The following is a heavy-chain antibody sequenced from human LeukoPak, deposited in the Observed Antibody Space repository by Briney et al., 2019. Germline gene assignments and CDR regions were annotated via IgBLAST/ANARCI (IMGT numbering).Heavy chain of an antibody. J-gene: IGHJ5*02. CDR3: AREGPLRSYYYDSSGYPGYNWFDP. V-gene: IGHV3-11*01. CDR2: ISSSGSTI. D-gene: IGHD3-22*01. Sequence: GGSLRLSCAASGFTFSDYYMSWIRQAPGKGLEWVSYISSSGSTIYYADSVKGRFTISRDNAKNSLYLQMNSLRAEDTAVYYCAREGPLRSYYYDSSGYPGYNWFDPWGQGTLVTVSS. CDR1: GFTFSDYY.